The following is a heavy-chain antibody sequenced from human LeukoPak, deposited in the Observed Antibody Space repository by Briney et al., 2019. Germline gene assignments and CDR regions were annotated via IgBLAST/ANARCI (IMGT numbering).Heavy chain of an antibody. CDR2: IYYSGST. V-gene: IGHV4-59*08. D-gene: IGHD1-26*01. CDR3: ARSFAHDGSHLGYAY. CDR1: GGSISSYY. J-gene: IGHJ4*02. Sequence: SETLSLTCTVSGGSISSYYWSWIRQPPGKGLEWIGYIYYSGSTNYNPSLKSRVTISGDTSTNHFSLRLSSVSASDTAVYYCARSFAHDGSHLGYAYWGQGTLVTVSS.